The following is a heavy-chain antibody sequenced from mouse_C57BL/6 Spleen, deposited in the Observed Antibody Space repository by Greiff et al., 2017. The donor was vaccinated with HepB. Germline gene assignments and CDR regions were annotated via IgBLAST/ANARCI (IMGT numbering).Heavy chain of an antibody. CDR1: GYTFTDYY. J-gene: IGHJ2*01. CDR3: ALITTVFDY. D-gene: IGHD1-1*01. V-gene: IGHV1-19*01. Sequence: VQLKESGPVLVKPGASVKMSCKASGYTFTDYYMNWVKQSHGKSLEWIGVINPYNGGTSYNQKFKGKATLTVDKSSSIAYMELNSLTSEDSAVYYCALITTVFDYWGQGTTLTVSS. CDR2: INPYNGGT.